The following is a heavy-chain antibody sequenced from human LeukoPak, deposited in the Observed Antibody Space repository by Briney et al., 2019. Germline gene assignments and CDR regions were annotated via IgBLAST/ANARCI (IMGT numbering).Heavy chain of an antibody. CDR1: GASITSGNYY. Sequence: SDTLSLTCTVSGASITSGNYYWVWIRQPAGKGLEWIGRIYTSGSTNYNPSLNSRVTISVDTSKNQFSLRLSSVTAADTAVYYCAREGTLAGYHDGPSYWGQGTLVTVSS. D-gene: IGHD3-9*01. J-gene: IGHJ4*02. CDR3: AREGTLAGYHDGPSY. CDR2: IYTSGST. V-gene: IGHV4-61*02.